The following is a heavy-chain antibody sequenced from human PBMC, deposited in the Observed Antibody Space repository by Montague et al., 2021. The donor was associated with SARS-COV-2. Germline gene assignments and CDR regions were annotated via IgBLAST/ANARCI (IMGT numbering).Heavy chain of an antibody. D-gene: IGHD3-22*01. CDR3: ARFPTSYYYDSKAAPATPDAFDI. CDR1: GGSISSSSYY. Sequence: ETLSLTCTVSGGSISSSSYYWGWIRQPPGKGLEWIGSIYYSGSTYYNPSLKSRVTISVDTSKNQFSLKLSSVTAADTAVYYCARFPTSYYYDSKAAPATPDAFDIWGQGTMVNVSS. J-gene: IGHJ3*02. V-gene: IGHV4-39*01. CDR2: IYYSGST.